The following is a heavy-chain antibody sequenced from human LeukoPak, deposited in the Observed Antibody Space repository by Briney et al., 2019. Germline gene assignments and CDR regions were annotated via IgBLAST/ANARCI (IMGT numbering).Heavy chain of an antibody. CDR1: GGSISSYY. J-gene: IGHJ4*02. V-gene: IGHV4-59*12. CDR2: IYYSGST. Sequence: SETLSLTCTVSGGSISSYYWSWIRQPPGKGLEWIGYIYYSGSTYYNPSLKSRVTISVDTSKNQFSLKLSSVTAADTAVYYCARAGAYDSSGYYFLPFDYWGQGTLVTVSS. CDR3: ARAGAYDSSGYYFLPFDY. D-gene: IGHD3-22*01.